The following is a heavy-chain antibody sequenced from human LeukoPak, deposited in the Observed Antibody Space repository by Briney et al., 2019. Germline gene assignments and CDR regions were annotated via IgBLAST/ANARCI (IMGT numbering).Heavy chain of an antibody. J-gene: IGHJ4*02. Sequence: PGGSLRLSCAASGFTVSSNYMSWVRQAPGKGLEWVSVIYSGGSTYYADSVKGRFTISRDNSKNTLYLQMNSLRAEDTAVYYCARLPVVATYFDYWGQGTLVTVSS. CDR2: IYSGGST. V-gene: IGHV3-53*01. D-gene: IGHD5-12*01. CDR3: ARLPVVATYFDY. CDR1: GFTVSSNY.